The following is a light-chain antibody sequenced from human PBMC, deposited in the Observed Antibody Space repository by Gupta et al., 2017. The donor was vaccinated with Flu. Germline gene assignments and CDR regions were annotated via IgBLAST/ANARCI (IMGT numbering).Light chain of an antibody. CDR2: DVS. V-gene: IGLV2-11*01. Sequence: VTISCTGTSSDVGGYNYVSWYQQYPGKAPKLMIFDVSKRPSGVPDRFSGSKSGNTASLTISGLQAEDEADYYCCSYAGSYSLYVFGTGTKVTVL. J-gene: IGLJ1*01. CDR3: CSYAGSYSLYV. CDR1: SSDVGGYNY.